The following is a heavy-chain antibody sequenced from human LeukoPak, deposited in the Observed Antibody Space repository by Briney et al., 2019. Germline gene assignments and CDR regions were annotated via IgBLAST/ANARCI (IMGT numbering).Heavy chain of an antibody. CDR2: TSGSGDIR. J-gene: IGHJ1*01. V-gene: IGHV3-23*01. CDR3: ANYRSGGGGYYSGLEH. CDR1: GFTFKNYA. Sequence: PGGSLRLSCAASGFTFKNYAMTWVRQAPGKGLEWVSRTSGSGDIRLYADSVKGRFTISRTNSENRLYLQMTSLRADDSGVYYCANYRSGGGGYYSGLEHWGQGTQVTVSS. D-gene: IGHD2-15*01.